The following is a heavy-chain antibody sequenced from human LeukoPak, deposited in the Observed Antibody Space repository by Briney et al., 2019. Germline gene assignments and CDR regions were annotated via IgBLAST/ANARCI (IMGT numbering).Heavy chain of an antibody. V-gene: IGHV3-21*05. CDR2: ISSSSSYI. Sequence: TSGGSLRLSCAASGFTFSSYEMNWVRQAPGKGLEWVSYISSSSSYIYYADSVKGRFTISRDNAKNSLYLQMNSLRAEDTAVYYCARNFPKGSGSAKGMDVWGQGTTVTVSS. CDR1: GFTFSSYE. CDR3: ARNFPKGSGSAKGMDV. J-gene: IGHJ6*02. D-gene: IGHD3-10*01.